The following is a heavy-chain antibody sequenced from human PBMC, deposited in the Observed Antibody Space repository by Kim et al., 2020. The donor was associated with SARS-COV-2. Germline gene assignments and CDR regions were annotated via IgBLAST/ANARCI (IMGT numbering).Heavy chain of an antibody. V-gene: IGHV1-18*01. CDR3: ARDLYDSSGSPIDY. Sequence: AQKFQGRVTLTTDTSTSTAYMELGGLRSDDTAVYYCARDLYDSSGSPIDYWGQGTLVTVSS. D-gene: IGHD3-22*01. J-gene: IGHJ4*02.